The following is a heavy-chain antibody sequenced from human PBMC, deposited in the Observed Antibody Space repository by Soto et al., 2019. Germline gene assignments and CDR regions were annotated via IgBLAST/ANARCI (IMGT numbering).Heavy chain of an antibody. CDR1: GDSVSGNSAA. J-gene: IGHJ4*02. Sequence: SQTLSLTCAISGDSVSGNSAAWNWIRQSPSRGLEWLGRTYYRSRWYNDYAVSVKSRITVTPDTSKNQFSLHLNSFTHKDTAVYYCARELPYYVSSDSYLDYWGQGALVTVSS. D-gene: IGHD3-16*01. V-gene: IGHV6-1*01. CDR3: ARELPYYVSSDSYLDY. CDR2: TYYRSRWYN.